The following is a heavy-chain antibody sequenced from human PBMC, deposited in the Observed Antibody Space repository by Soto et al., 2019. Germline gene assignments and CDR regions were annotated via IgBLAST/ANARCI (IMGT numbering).Heavy chain of an antibody. Sequence: ASVKVSCKASGYTFTSYYMHWVRQAPGQGLEWMGIINPSGGSTSYAQKFQGRVTMTRDTSTSTVYMELSSLRSEDTAVYYCARDSLRFLEWLFPHGGPFDYWGQGTLVTVSS. V-gene: IGHV1-46*03. D-gene: IGHD3-3*01. CDR2: INPSGGST. CDR1: GYTFTSYY. CDR3: ARDSLRFLEWLFPHGGPFDY. J-gene: IGHJ4*02.